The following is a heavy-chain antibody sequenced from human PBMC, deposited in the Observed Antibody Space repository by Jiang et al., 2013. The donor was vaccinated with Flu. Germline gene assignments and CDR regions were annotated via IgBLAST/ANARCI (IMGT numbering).Heavy chain of an antibody. J-gene: IGHJ4*02. CDR3: ARDQAIAAAGFYYFDY. CDR1: GGTFSSYA. CDR2: IIPIFGTA. V-gene: IGHV1-69*01. D-gene: IGHD6-13*01. Sequence: VQLVESGAEVKKPGSSVKVSCKASGGTFSSYAISWVRQAPGQGLEWMGGIIPIFGTANYAQKFQGRVTITADESTSTAYMELSSLRSEDTAVYYCARDQAIAAAGFYYFDYWGQGTLVTVSS.